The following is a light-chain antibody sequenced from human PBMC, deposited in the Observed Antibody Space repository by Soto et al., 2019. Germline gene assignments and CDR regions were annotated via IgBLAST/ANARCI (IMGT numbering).Light chain of an antibody. J-gene: IGKJ1*01. CDR2: KAS. CDR1: QSITTW. CDR3: HQYHNFPRT. Sequence: DIQMTQSPSTVSAYVGDSVTITCRASQSITTWLAWYQQKPGQAPNLLIYKASTLESGVPSRFSGSGSGTEFTLTVSSLQPDDFATYYCHQYHNFPRTFGQGTKVDIK. V-gene: IGKV1-5*03.